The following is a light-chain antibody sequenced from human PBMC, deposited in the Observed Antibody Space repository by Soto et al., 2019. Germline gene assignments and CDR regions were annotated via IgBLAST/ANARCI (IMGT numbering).Light chain of an antibody. CDR3: AAWDDSMNGYV. Sequence: QSVLTQPRSVSGSPGQSVTISCTGTSNDVGGYNYVSWYQHHPGKAPKLMIYDVSKRPSGVPDRFSGSKSGNTASLTISGLQAEDEADYYCAAWDDSMNGYVFGTGTKVTVL. CDR2: DVS. V-gene: IGLV2-11*01. CDR1: SNDVGGYNY. J-gene: IGLJ1*01.